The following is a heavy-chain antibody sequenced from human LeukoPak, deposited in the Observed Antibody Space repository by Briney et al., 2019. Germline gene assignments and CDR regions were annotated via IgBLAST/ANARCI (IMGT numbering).Heavy chain of an antibody. Sequence: GGSLRLSCTASGFTFSSYWMHWVRQAPGKGLVWVSRINSDGSSTSYADSVKGRFTISRDNAKNTLYLQMNSLRAEDTAVYYCASTARSGYYYEGYWGQGTLVTVSS. CDR3: ASTARSGYYYEGY. V-gene: IGHV3-74*01. D-gene: IGHD3-22*01. J-gene: IGHJ4*02. CDR1: GFTFSSYW. CDR2: INSDGSST.